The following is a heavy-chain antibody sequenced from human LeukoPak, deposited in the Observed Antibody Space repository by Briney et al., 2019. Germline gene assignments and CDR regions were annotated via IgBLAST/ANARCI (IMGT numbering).Heavy chain of an antibody. CDR1: GFTFSSYG. V-gene: IGHV3-30*18. CDR2: ISYDGSNK. J-gene: IGHJ5*02. Sequence: GGSLRLSCAASGFTFSSYGMHWVRQAAGKGLEWVAVISYDGSNKYYADSVKGRFTISRDNSKNTLYLQMNSLRAEDTAVYYCAKGGYSSGWYRNWFDPWGQGTLVTVSS. D-gene: IGHD6-19*01. CDR3: AKGGYSSGWYRNWFDP.